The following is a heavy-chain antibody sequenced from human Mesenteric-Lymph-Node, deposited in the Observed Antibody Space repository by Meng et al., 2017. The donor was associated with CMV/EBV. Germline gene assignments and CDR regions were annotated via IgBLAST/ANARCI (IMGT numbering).Heavy chain of an antibody. CDR1: GFVFRGYG. V-gene: IGHV3-21*01. CDR2: ITTSSSHT. CDR3: ARRPTSG. Sequence: GESLKISCAASGFVFRGYGMSWFRQAPGKGLEWVSSITTSSSHTYYADSVKGRFTISRDDAKNSLFLQMSSLRAEDTAMYFCARRPTSGWGQGTRVTVSS. J-gene: IGHJ4*02. D-gene: IGHD3-10*01.